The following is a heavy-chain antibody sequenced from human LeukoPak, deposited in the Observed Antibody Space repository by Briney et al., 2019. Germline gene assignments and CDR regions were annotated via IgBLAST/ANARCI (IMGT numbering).Heavy chain of an antibody. Sequence: PGGPLRLSCAASGFTFSDYYMSWIRQAPGKGLEWVSYISSSGTTIFYADSVKGRFTISRDNAKNSLYLQMNSLRAEDTAVYYCARDSMIVLVGAFGIWGQGTMVTVSS. D-gene: IGHD3-22*01. CDR2: ISSSGTTI. CDR3: ARDSMIVLVGAFGI. V-gene: IGHV3-11*01. CDR1: GFTFSDYY. J-gene: IGHJ3*02.